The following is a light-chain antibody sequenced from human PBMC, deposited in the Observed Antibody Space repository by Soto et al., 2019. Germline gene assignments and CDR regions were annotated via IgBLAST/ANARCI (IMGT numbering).Light chain of an antibody. J-gene: IGKJ4*01. CDR1: QSGSSSH. CDR2: GPS. V-gene: IGKV3-20*01. Sequence: SVLTQSPGTLSLSPGEGATLSCRASQSGSSSHLAWYQQKPGQTPRRLIYGPSNRATGIPDSFSGSGSGTDFTLTIDRLEPEDFAVYYCQQYGTSLTCGGGPKVDIK. CDR3: QQYGTSLT.